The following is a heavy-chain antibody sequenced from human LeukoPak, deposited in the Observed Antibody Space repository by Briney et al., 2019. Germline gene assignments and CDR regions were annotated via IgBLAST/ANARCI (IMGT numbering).Heavy chain of an antibody. J-gene: IGHJ4*02. Sequence: GGSLRLSXAASGFTFSSYGMHWVRQAPGKGLEWVAFIRYDGSNKYYADSVKGRFTISRDNSKNTLYLQMNSLRAEDTGVYYCALRRGYSGWYRFDYWGQGTLVTVSS. V-gene: IGHV3-30*02. CDR3: ALRRGYSGWYRFDY. CDR1: GFTFSSYG. CDR2: IRYDGSNK. D-gene: IGHD6-19*01.